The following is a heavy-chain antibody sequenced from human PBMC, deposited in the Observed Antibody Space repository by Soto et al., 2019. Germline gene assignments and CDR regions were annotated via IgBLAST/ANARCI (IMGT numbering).Heavy chain of an antibody. CDR2: FYNSVIT. J-gene: IGHJ4*02. D-gene: IGHD5-18*01. CDR3: AVGPDTDKVDS. CDR1: GGSISSGGYF. V-gene: IGHV4-30-4*01. Sequence: QVQLQESGPGLVEPSQTLSLICSVSGGSISSGGYFWSWIRQPPGKGLEWIGHFYNSVITYTNPSLQSRVSISVDTSKNQFSLKLTSVTAADTAVYYCAVGPDTDKVDSWGQGTLVTVSS.